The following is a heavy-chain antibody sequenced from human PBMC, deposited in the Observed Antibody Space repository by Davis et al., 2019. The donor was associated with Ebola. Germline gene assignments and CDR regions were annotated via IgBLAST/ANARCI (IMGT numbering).Heavy chain of an antibody. Sequence: GESLKISCAASGYTFRIHAMTWVRQAPGKGLEWVSALSGSGGLSYYADSVKGRFTISRDNSKNTLYLQMNSLRAEDTAVYYCAKVPLPIYSSSWYRDYGMDVWGQGTTVTVSS. D-gene: IGHD6-13*01. CDR1: GYTFRIHA. CDR3: AKVPLPIYSSSWYRDYGMDV. CDR2: LSGSGGLS. J-gene: IGHJ6*02. V-gene: IGHV3-23*01.